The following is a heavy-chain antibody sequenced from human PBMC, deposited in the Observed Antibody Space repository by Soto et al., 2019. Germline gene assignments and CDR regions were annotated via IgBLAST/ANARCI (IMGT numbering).Heavy chain of an antibody. CDR3: ANTKSSGYYGPTEPRPDY. J-gene: IGHJ4*02. D-gene: IGHD3-22*01. V-gene: IGHV3-23*01. CDR2: ISGNGVST. Sequence: PGGSLRLSCAASGFTFSTYAISWVRQAPWKGLEWVSAISGNGVSTYYADPVKGRFTISRDNSKKTLFLQMNSLRAEDTALYYCANTKSSGYYGPTEPRPDYWGQGTLVTVSS. CDR1: GFTFSTYA.